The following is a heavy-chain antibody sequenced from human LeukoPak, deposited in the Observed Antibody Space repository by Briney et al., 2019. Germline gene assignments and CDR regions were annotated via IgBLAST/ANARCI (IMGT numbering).Heavy chain of an antibody. V-gene: IGHV3-23*01. Sequence: PGGSLRLSCAVSGFTFGTYDMSWVRQPPGKGLEWVSTLACLDSSCTEYYSDSVKGRFSISRDKSRSTLSLQLNSLRVEDTAMYYCVRDSEGSFDSWGQGTLVTVSS. CDR1: GFTFGTYD. CDR3: VRDSEGSFDS. D-gene: IGHD3/OR15-3a*01. CDR2: CLDSSCTE. J-gene: IGHJ4*02.